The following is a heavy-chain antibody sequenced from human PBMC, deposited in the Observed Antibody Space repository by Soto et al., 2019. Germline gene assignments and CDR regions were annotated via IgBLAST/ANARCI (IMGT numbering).Heavy chain of an antibody. Sequence: DVQLMESGGCLVQPGGSLRLSCAASGFTFSYYWMTWVRQAPGKGLEWVANIRRDGGEVHYVDSVKGRFSVSRDNAKQSLYLQMNSLRIEDTAVYYCARDATYRDSSIYYDVFDIWGQGTMVTVSS. CDR1: GFTFSYYW. CDR2: IRRDGGEV. CDR3: ARDATYRDSSIYYDVFDI. D-gene: IGHD3-22*01. J-gene: IGHJ3*02. V-gene: IGHV3-7*05.